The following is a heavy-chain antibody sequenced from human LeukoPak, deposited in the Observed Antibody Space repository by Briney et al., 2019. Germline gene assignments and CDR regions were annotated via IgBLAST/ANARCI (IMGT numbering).Heavy chain of an antibody. D-gene: IGHD6-19*01. CDR3: AKTDYSGIAVAGTLRY. J-gene: IGHJ4*02. CDR2: IRYDGSNK. Sequence: PGGSLRLSCAASGFTFSSYGMHWVRQAPGKGLEWVAFIRYDGSNKYYADSVKGRFTISRDNSKNTLYLQMNSLRAEDTAVYYCAKTDYSGIAVAGTLRYWGQGTLVTVSS. V-gene: IGHV3-30*02. CDR1: GFTFSSYG.